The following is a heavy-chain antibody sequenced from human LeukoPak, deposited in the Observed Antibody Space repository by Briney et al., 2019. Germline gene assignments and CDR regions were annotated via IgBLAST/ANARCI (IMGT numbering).Heavy chain of an antibody. CDR3: ARDRSGQFFDY. J-gene: IGHJ4*02. Sequence: GGSLRLSCAASGFTFSSYAMHWVRQAPGKGLEWVAVISYDGSNKYYADSVKGRFTISRDNSKNTLYLQMNSLRAEDTAVYYCARDRSGQFFDYWGQGAPVTVSS. V-gene: IGHV3-30-3*01. D-gene: IGHD5-24*01. CDR1: GFTFSSYA. CDR2: ISYDGSNK.